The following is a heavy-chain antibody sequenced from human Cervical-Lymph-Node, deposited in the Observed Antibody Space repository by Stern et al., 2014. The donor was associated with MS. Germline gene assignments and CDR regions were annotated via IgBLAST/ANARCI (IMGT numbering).Heavy chain of an antibody. CDR3: ARGYYSMDV. J-gene: IGHJ6*02. Sequence: QVQLQQSGPGLVKSSQTLSVTCAISGDSVSSNSAVWSWIRPSPSRGLEWLGRTFYRSKWYSDFEPSLKSRMTINPDTSKNQFSLHLDSVTPEDTAVYYCARGYYSMDVWGQGTTVTVSS. V-gene: IGHV6-1*01. CDR2: TFYRSKWYS. CDR1: GDSVSSNSAV.